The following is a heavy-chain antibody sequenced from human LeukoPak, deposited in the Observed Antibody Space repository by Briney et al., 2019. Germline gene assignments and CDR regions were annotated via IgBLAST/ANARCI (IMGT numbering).Heavy chain of an antibody. CDR3: ARDIVVVIPATLRGNFDY. CDR1: GHTFTSYG. D-gene: IGHD2-15*01. CDR2: IIPILGIA. J-gene: IGHJ4*02. Sequence: ASVKVSCKASGHTFTSYGISWVRQAPGQGLEWMGRIIPILGIANYAQKFQGRVTITADKSTSTAYMELRSLRSDDTAVYYCARDIVVVIPATLRGNFDYWGQGTLVTVSS. V-gene: IGHV1-69*04.